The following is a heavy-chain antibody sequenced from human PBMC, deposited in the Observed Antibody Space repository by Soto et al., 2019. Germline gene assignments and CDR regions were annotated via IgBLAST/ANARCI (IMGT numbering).Heavy chain of an antibody. J-gene: IGHJ6*02. CDR1: GFTLSTHW. CDR3: ARHGPASMRGMDV. CDR2: ISSSSSYM. V-gene: IGHV3-21*01. D-gene: IGHD3-10*01. Sequence: EVQLVESGGGLVKPGGSLRLSCTASGFTLSTHWMNWVRQAPGKGLEWVSSISSSSSYMYYADSVKGQFTISRDNAKNSLYLNMDSLRAEDTAVYYCARHGPASMRGMDVWGQGTTVTVSS.